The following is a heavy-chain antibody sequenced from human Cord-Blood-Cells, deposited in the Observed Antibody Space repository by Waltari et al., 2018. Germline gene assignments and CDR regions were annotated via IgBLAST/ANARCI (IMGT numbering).Heavy chain of an antibody. CDR2: MNPNSGNT. CDR1: GYTFTSYD. Sequence: QVQLVQSGAEVKQPGASVKVSCKAPGYTFTSYDINWGRQATGQGLEWMGWMNPNSGNTGYAQKFQGRVTISRNTSISTAYMELSSLRSEDTAVYYCARSKLPGVGDYWGQGTLVTVSS. D-gene: IGHD7-27*01. J-gene: IGHJ4*02. V-gene: IGHV1-8*03. CDR3: ARSKLPGVGDY.